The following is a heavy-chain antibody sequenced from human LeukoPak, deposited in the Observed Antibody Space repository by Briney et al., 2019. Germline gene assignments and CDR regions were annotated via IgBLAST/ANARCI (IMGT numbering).Heavy chain of an antibody. Sequence: GGSLRLSCAASTFTFSNYAMSWVRQAPGKGLDWVAVISYDGSNKYYADSVKGRFTISRDNSKNTLYLQMNSLRAEDTAVYYCAREGGERFDYWGQGTLVTVSS. CDR1: TFTFSNYA. CDR3: AREGGERFDY. CDR2: ISYDGSNK. V-gene: IGHV3-30-3*01. J-gene: IGHJ4*02. D-gene: IGHD1-1*01.